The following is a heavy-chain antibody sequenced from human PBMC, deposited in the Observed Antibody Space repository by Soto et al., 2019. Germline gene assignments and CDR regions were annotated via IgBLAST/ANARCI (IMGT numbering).Heavy chain of an antibody. J-gene: IGHJ4*02. CDR3: TTALGRVPTIT. V-gene: IGHV3-21*06. D-gene: IGHD5-12*01. CDR1: GFTFSTSI. CDR2: FTSSSSHM. Sequence: EEQLVESGGGLVKPGWSLRLSCAASGFTFSTSIMNWVRQAPGTGLEWVSSFTSSSSHMFYADSVKGRFTISRDNARNSLYLQMNSLRAEDTAIYYCTTALGRVPTITWGQGTLVTVSS.